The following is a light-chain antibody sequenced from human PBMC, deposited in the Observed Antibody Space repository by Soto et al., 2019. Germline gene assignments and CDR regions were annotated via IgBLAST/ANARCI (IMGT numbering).Light chain of an antibody. CDR1: QSISSW. J-gene: IGKJ1*01. CDR3: QQYNSYSRT. V-gene: IGKV1-5*03. Sequence: DIQSTQSPSTLCASVGDRVTITCRSSQSISSWLAWYQQKPGQAPKLLIYKASSLESGVPSRFSGSGSGTEFTLTISSLQPDDFATYYCQQYNSYSRTFGQGTKVDIK. CDR2: KAS.